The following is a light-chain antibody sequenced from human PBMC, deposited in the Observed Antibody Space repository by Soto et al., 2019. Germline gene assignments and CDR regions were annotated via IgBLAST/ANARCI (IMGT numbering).Light chain of an antibody. Sequence: QSVLTQPPSVSGTPGQRVTISCSGSSSNIGSGTVNWYQQLPGTAPKLLIYNNNQWPSGVPDRFSGSKSGTSGSLAISGLQSEDEADYYCAAWDDSLSVYVFGTGTKVTVL. CDR2: NNN. J-gene: IGLJ1*01. V-gene: IGLV1-44*01. CDR1: SSNIGSGT. CDR3: AAWDDSLSVYV.